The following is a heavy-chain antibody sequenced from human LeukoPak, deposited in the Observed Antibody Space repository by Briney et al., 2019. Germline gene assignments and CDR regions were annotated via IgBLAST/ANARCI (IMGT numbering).Heavy chain of an antibody. CDR3: ARGGRVYSYGLSY. V-gene: IGHV4-30-4*01. CDR1: GGSISSGDYY. CDR2: INHSGST. D-gene: IGHD5-18*01. Sequence: SQTLSLTCTVSGGSISSGDYYWSWIRQPPGKGLEWIGEINHSGSTNYNPSLKSRVTISVDTSKNQFSLKLSSVTAADTAVYYCARGGRVYSYGLSYWGQGTLVTVSS. J-gene: IGHJ4*02.